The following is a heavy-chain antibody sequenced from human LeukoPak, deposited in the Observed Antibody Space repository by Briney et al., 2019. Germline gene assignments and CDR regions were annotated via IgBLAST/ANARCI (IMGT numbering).Heavy chain of an antibody. Sequence: PSGTLSLTCAVSGGSISSSNWWSWVRQPPGKGLKWIGEIYHSGSTNYNPSLKSRVTISVDKSKNQFSLKLSSVTAADTAVYYCARTYYYGSGSPYNWFDPWGQGTLVTVSS. CDR3: ARTYYYGSGSPYNWFDP. CDR2: IYHSGST. J-gene: IGHJ5*02. CDR1: GGSISSSNW. V-gene: IGHV4-4*02. D-gene: IGHD3-10*01.